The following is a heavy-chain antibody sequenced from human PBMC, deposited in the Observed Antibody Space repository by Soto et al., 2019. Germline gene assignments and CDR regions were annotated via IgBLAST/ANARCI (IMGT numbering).Heavy chain of an antibody. Sequence: SETLSLTCTVSGGSVANSSYYWGCIRKSPGKGLESIVSGYYRGRSYSESAVKSRVTISVDTSKNRFSLSLNSVTASDTAVYFCLSQRTTVPTQAYFDYWGPGALVTVSS. CDR1: GGSVANSSYY. J-gene: IGHJ4*02. V-gene: IGHV4-39*01. CDR2: GYYRGRS. D-gene: IGHD4-17*01. CDR3: LSQRTTVPTQAYFDY.